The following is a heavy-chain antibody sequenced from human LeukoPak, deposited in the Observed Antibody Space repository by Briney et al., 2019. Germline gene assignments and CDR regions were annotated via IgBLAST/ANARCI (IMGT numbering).Heavy chain of an antibody. D-gene: IGHD3-10*01. Sequence: GVSVKVSCKASGYTFTGYYMHWVRQAPGQGLEWMGWINPNSGGTNYAQKFQGRVTMTRDTSISTAYMELSRLRSDDTAVYYCARINFDGSGSTVDYWGQGTLVTVSS. J-gene: IGHJ4*02. CDR2: INPNSGGT. CDR1: GYTFTGYY. CDR3: ARINFDGSGSTVDY. V-gene: IGHV1-2*02.